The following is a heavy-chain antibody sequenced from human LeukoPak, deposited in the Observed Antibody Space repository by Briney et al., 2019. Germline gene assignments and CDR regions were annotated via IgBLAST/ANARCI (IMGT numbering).Heavy chain of an antibody. CDR2: INHSGST. CDR1: GGSFSGYY. V-gene: IGHV4-34*01. D-gene: IGHD1-26*01. CDR3: ARGQAEVGPGH. J-gene: IGHJ4*02. Sequence: PSETLSLTCTVYGGSFSGYYWSWIRQPPGKGLEWIGEINHSGSTNYNPSLKSRVTISVDTSKNQFSLKLSSVTAADTAMYYCARGQAEVGPGHWGQGTLVTVSS.